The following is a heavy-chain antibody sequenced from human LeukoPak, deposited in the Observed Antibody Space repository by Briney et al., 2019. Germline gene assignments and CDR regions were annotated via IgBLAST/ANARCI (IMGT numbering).Heavy chain of an antibody. CDR1: GFTFSNYA. V-gene: IGHV3-23*01. Sequence: GGSLRLSCAASGFTFSNYAVSWVRQAPGKGLQWVSAISGSGGSTDYADSVKGRFTISRDNSKNTLYLQMNSLRAEDTAVYYCAKGYCSSTSCSYMDVWGKGTTVTVSS. J-gene: IGHJ6*03. CDR3: AKGYCSSTSCSYMDV. CDR2: ISGSGGST. D-gene: IGHD2-2*01.